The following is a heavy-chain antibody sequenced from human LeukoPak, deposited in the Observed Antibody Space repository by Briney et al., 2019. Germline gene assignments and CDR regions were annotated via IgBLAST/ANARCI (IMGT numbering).Heavy chain of an antibody. CDR2: IYSGGST. CDR1: EFSVGSNY. CDR3: ARDRGYYGSGSYFRKGYYFDY. J-gene: IGHJ4*02. V-gene: IGHV3-66*01. D-gene: IGHD3-10*01. Sequence: GGSLRLSCAASEFSVGSNYMTWVRQAPGKGLEWVSLIYSGGSTYYADSVKGRFTISRDNSKNTLYLQMNSLRAEDTAVYYCARDRGYYGSGSYFRKGYYFDYWGQGTLVTVSS.